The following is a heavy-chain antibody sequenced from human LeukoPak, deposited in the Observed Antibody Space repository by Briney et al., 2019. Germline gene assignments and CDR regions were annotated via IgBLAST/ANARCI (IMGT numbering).Heavy chain of an antibody. CDR2: ISSSGRSI. CDR3: ARRGDYMDV. J-gene: IGHJ6*03. CDR1: EFTVSNYY. Sequence: GRSLRLSWAGSEFTVSNYYMGWIRHAPGEGLEWVGYISSSGRSIGYAESVKGRFNISRENDKNSVYLQMNSLTAEDTAVYYCARRGDYMDVWGKGTTVTVSS. V-gene: IGHV3-11*01.